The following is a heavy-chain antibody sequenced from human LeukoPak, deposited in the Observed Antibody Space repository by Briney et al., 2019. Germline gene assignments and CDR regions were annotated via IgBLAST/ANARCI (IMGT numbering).Heavy chain of an antibody. V-gene: IGHV3-21*01. J-gene: IGHJ4*02. Sequence: KAGGSLRLSCATSRFTFSVYTMNWVRQAPGKGLEWVSSISSDSNNIYYADSAKGRFTISRDNAKNSLFLQMNSLTAEDTAVYYCARAQSGRLPDSDFDFWGQGTLVTVSS. CDR1: RFTFSVYT. CDR3: ARAQSGRLPDSDFDF. CDR2: ISSDSNNI. D-gene: IGHD4-11*01.